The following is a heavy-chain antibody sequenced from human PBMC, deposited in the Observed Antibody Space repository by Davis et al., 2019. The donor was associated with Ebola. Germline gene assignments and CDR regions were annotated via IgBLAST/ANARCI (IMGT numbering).Heavy chain of an antibody. D-gene: IGHD3-22*01. Sequence: SETLSLTCTVSGGSISSHYWSWIRQPPGKGLEWSGYIAYSGSTDYNPSLKSRVTISFGTSENQLSLKLGSVAAADTAVYYCARDRHDTSGYGFWGQGTLVTVSS. CDR2: IAYSGST. V-gene: IGHV4-59*11. J-gene: IGHJ4*02. CDR3: ARDRHDTSGYGF. CDR1: GGSISSHY.